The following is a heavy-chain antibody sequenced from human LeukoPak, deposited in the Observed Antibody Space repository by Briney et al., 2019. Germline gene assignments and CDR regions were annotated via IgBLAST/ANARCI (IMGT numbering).Heavy chain of an antibody. D-gene: IGHD1-26*01. V-gene: IGHV3-7*01. CDR1: GFTFSSYW. CDR3: ARFSRGTNSGS. Sequence: PGGSLRLSCAASGFTFSSYWMSWVRQAPGKGLEWVANINQDGSSKQYVDSVKGRFTISRDNAKNSLYLQMNSLRAEDTAVYYCARFSRGTNSGSWGQGTLVTVSS. CDR2: INQDGSSK. J-gene: IGHJ5*02.